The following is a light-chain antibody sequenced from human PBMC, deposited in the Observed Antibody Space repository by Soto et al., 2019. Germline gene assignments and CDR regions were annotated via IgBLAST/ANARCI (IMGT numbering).Light chain of an antibody. CDR2: DAS. J-gene: IGKJ4*01. CDR1: QSISSW. V-gene: IGKV1-5*01. CDR3: QQYNSYSLT. Sequence: DIQMTQSPSTLSASVGDRVTITCRASQSISSWLAWYQQKPGKAPKLLIYDASSLESGVPSRFRGSGSGTEFTLTISSMKHDDFATYYCQQYNSYSLTFGGGTKVDI.